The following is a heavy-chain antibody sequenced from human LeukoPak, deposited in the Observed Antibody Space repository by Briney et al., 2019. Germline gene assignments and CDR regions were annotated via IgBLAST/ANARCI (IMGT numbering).Heavy chain of an antibody. CDR1: GFTFSSYS. J-gene: IGHJ4*02. Sequence: PGGSLRLSCAASGFTFSSYSMNWVRQAPGKGLEWVSSISSSSSYIYYADSVKGRFTISRDNAKNSLYLQMNSLRAEDTALYYCAKDMATTNKYYFDYWGQGTLVTVSS. V-gene: IGHV3-21*04. CDR3: AKDMATTNKYYFDY. CDR2: ISSSSSYI. D-gene: IGHD4-17*01.